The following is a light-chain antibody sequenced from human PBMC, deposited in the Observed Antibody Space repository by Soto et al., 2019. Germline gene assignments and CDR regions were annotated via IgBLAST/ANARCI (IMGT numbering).Light chain of an antibody. CDR1: QSISSY. Sequence: DIQMTQSPSSLSASVGDRVTITCRASQSISSYLNWYQQIPGKAPKLLIYRASSLESGVPSRLSGSGSGTDFTLTISSLQPEDFATYYCQQYHRSPVTFGGGTKVEIK. CDR3: QQYHRSPVT. J-gene: IGKJ4*01. CDR2: RAS. V-gene: IGKV1-39*01.